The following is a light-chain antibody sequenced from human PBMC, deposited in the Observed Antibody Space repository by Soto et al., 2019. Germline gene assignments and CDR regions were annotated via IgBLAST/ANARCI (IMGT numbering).Light chain of an antibody. CDR2: KAS. J-gene: IGKJ3*01. CDR1: QSVGRW. CDR3: YQHSISYT. V-gene: IGKV1-5*03. Sequence: DIQMTQSPSTLSASIGDTVTITCRASQSVGRWLAWYQQRPGKPPSVLIYKASTLKYGATYRLRGSGYGTEFTLTISSLLFDDFGTYYCYQHSISYTFGPGTKVAI.